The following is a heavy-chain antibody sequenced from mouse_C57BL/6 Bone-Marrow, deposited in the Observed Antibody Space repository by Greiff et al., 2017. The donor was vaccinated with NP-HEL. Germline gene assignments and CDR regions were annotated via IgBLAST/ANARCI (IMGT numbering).Heavy chain of an antibody. J-gene: IGHJ4*01. Sequence: VKLQQSGPGLVAPSQSLSITCTVSGFSLTSYGVSWVRQPPGKGLEWLGVIWGDGSTNYHSALISRLSISKDNSKSQVFLKLNSLQTDDTATYYCAPSGRANAMDYWGQGTSVTVSS. D-gene: IGHD3-1*01. CDR3: APSGRANAMDY. CDR2: IWGDGST. V-gene: IGHV2-3*01. CDR1: GFSLTSYG.